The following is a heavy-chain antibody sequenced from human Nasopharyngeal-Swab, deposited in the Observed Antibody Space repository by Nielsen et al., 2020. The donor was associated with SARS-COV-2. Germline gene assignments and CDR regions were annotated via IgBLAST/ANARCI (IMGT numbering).Heavy chain of an antibody. Sequence: GESLKISCAASGFTFSSYAMSWVRQAPGKGPEWVSAISGSGGSTYYADSVKGRFTISRDNSKNTLYLQMNSLRAEDTAVYYCAKLSTTVVTPAFDYWGQGTLVTVSS. CDR1: GFTFSSYA. CDR2: ISGSGGST. D-gene: IGHD4-23*01. J-gene: IGHJ4*02. CDR3: AKLSTTVVTPAFDY. V-gene: IGHV3-23*01.